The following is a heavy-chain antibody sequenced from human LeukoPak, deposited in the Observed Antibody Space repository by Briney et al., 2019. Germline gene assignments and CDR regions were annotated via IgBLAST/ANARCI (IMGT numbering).Heavy chain of an antibody. CDR3: ARTPHTDHGDYASTDY. J-gene: IGHJ4*02. CDR2: INPNSGGT. D-gene: IGHD4-17*01. CDR1: GYTFTGYY. V-gene: IGHV1-2*04. Sequence: ASVKVSCKASGYTFTGYYMHWVRQAPGQGLEWMGWINPNSGGTNYAQKFQGWVTMTRDTSISTAYMELSRLRSDDTAVYYCARTPHTDHGDYASTDYWGQGTLVTVSS.